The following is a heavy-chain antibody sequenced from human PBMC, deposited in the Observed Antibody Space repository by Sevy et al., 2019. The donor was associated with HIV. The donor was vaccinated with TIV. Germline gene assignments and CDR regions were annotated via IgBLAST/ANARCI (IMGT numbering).Heavy chain of an antibody. J-gene: IGHJ6*02. CDR2: ISSSSSYT. CDR3: ARDYYDSSGYYFRDPNYYYYYGMDV. CDR1: GFAFSDYY. Sequence: GGSLRLSCAASGFAFSDYYMSWISQAPGKGLEWVSYISSSSSYTNYADSVKGRFTISRDNAKNSLYLQMNSLRAEDTAVYYCARDYYDSSGYYFRDPNYYYYYGMDVWGQGTTVTVSS. V-gene: IGHV3-11*06. D-gene: IGHD3-22*01.